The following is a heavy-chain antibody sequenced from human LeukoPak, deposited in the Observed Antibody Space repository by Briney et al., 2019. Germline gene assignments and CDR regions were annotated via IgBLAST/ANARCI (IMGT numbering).Heavy chain of an antibody. V-gene: IGHV4-38-2*02. CDR3: ARGRRSSTYYYDSSGSKGGFDP. D-gene: IGHD3-22*01. CDR2: IYHSGST. CDR1: GYSISSGYY. Sequence: SETLSLTCTVSGYSISSGYYWGWIRQPPGKGLEWIGSIYHSGSTYYNPSLKSRVTISVDTSKNQFSLKLSSVTAADTAVYYCARGRRSSTYYYDSSGSKGGFDPWGQGTLVTVSS. J-gene: IGHJ5*02.